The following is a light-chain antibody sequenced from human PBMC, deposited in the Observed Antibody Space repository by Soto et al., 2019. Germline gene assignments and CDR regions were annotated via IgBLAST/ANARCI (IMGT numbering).Light chain of an antibody. CDR1: QSISSW. Sequence: IQMTQSPSTLSSSVGDSVTITCRASQSISSWLAWYKQKPGKAPKLLIHDASSLESGVPSRFRGSGSGTEFTLTISSLKPDDFESYYCQQHKSYPLTFGGGTKVDIK. V-gene: IGKV1-5*01. CDR2: DAS. J-gene: IGKJ4*01. CDR3: QQHKSYPLT.